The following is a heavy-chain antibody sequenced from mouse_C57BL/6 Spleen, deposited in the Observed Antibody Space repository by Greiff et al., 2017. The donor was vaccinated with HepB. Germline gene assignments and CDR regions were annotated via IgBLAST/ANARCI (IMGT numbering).Heavy chain of an antibody. V-gene: IGHV3-6*01. D-gene: IGHD1-1*01. CDR1: GYSITSGYN. CDR3: AREDGSSYGGPLDY. CDR2: ISYDGSN. J-gene: IGHJ4*01. Sequence: EVQLQESGPGLVKPSQSLSLTCSVTGYSITSGYNWNWIRQFPGNKLEWMGYISYDGSNNYNPSLQNRISITRDTSKNQFFLKLNSVTTEDTATYYCAREDGSSYGGPLDYWGQGTSVTVSS.